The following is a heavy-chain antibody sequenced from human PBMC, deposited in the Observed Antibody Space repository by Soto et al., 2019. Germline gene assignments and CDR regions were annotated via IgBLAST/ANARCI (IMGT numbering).Heavy chain of an antibody. J-gene: IGHJ4*02. CDR1: GFTFTTYA. V-gene: IGHV3-23*01. D-gene: IGHD6-19*01. CDR2: ISGSGAST. Sequence: GGSLRLSCAASGFTFTTYAMRWVRQAPGKGLEWVSAISGSGASTFYADSVKGRFTISRDNSKNTLYLQMNSLRAEDTALYYCAKSPSDWYRESDYWGQGTLVTVSS. CDR3: AKSPSDWYRESDY.